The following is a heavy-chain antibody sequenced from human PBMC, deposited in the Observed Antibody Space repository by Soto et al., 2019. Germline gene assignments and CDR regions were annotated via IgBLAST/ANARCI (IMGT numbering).Heavy chain of an antibody. D-gene: IGHD6-13*01. Sequence: ASVKVSCKASGYTFTGYYMHWVRQAPGQGLEWMGWINPNSGGTNYAQKFQGWVTMTRDTSISTAYMELSRLRSDDTAVYYCARGSNGGIAASWFDPWGQGTLVTVSS. CDR3: ARGSNGGIAASWFDP. J-gene: IGHJ5*02. CDR2: INPNSGGT. V-gene: IGHV1-2*04. CDR1: GYTFTGYY.